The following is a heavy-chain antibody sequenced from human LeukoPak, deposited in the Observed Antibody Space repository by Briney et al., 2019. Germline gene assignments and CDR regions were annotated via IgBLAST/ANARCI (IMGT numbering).Heavy chain of an antibody. CDR1: VGTYSSYA. CDR2: IIPIFGTA. CDR3: ARDRRYFDWSTTLDY. J-gene: IGHJ4*02. D-gene: IGHD3-9*01. Sequence: GASVKVSCKASVGTYSSYAISGVRQSPGQGLEWMGGIIPIFGTANYAKKFRGRVTITVDASTSTAYIKLSSLRSEETAVYYCARDRRYFDWSTTLDYWGQGTLVTVSS. V-gene: IGHV1-69*13.